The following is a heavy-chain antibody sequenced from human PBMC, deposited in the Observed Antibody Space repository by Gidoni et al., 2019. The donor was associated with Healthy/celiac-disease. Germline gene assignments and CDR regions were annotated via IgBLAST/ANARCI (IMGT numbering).Heavy chain of an antibody. CDR1: GFTFRSYS. D-gene: IGHD6-6*01. V-gene: IGHV3-21*01. CDR2: ISSSSSYI. J-gene: IGHJ4*02. Sequence: EVQLVESGGGLVKPGGSLRLSCAASGFTFRSYSMNWVRQAPGKGLEWVSSISSSSSYIYYADSVKGRFTISRDNAKNSLYLQMNSLRAEDTAVYYCAADRPSIAARPPDYWGQGTLVTVSS. CDR3: AADRPSIAARPPDY.